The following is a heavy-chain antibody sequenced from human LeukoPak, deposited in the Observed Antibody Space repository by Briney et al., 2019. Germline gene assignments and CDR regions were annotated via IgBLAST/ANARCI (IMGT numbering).Heavy chain of an antibody. CDR1: GFTFDDYA. V-gene: IGHV3-9*01. Sequence: GRSLRLSCAASGFTFDDYAMHWVRQAPGKGLEWVSGISWNSGSIGYADSVKGRFTISRDNAKNSLYLQMNSLRADDTAVYYCARVPTGPTTPPHDYWGQGTLVTVSS. CDR3: ARVPTGPTTPPHDY. D-gene: IGHD1-1*01. CDR2: ISWNSGSI. J-gene: IGHJ4*02.